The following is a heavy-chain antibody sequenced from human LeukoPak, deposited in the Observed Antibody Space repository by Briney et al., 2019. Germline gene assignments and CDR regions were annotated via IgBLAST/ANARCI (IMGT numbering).Heavy chain of an antibody. D-gene: IGHD4-17*01. CDR3: ARERAVTTYYYFDY. J-gene: IGHJ4*02. CDR1: GGYISSYY. Sequence: SETLSLPCTVSGGYISSYYWSWIRQPPGKGLEWIGYIYYCGSTNYNPSLKSRVTISVDTSKNQFSLKLSSVTAADTAVYYCARERAVTTYYYFDYWGQGTLVTVSS. V-gene: IGHV4-59*01. CDR2: IYYCGST.